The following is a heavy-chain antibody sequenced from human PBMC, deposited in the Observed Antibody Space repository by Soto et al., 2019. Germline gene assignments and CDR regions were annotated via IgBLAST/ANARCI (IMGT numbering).Heavy chain of an antibody. CDR1: GGSFSGYY. D-gene: IGHD6-13*01. CDR3: ARDRVAATSYYYGMDV. J-gene: IGHJ6*02. CDR2: INHSGST. V-gene: IGHV4-34*01. Sequence: SETLSLTCAVYGGSFSGYYWTWIRQPPGTGLEWIGEINHSGSTNYNPSLKSRVTISVDKSKNQFSLKLSSVTAADTAVYYCARDRVAATSYYYGMDVWGQGTTVTVSS.